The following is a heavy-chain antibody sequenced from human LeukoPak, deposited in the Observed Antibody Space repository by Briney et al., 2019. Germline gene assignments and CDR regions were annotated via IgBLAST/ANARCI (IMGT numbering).Heavy chain of an antibody. CDR3: TIDYGDYEGDYYFDY. CDR2: IKSKTDGGTT. CDR1: GFTFSDVW. V-gene: IGHV3-15*01. D-gene: IGHD4-17*01. J-gene: IGHJ4*02. Sequence: GGSLRLSCAASGFTFSDVWMSWVRQAPGKGLEWVGRIKSKTDGGTTDYAAPVKGRFTTSSDDSKYSLYLQMNSMKTEDTAVYYCTIDYGDYEGDYYFDYWGQGTLVTGAS.